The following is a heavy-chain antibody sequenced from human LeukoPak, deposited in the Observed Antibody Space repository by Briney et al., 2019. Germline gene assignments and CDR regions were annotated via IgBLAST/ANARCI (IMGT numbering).Heavy chain of an antibody. Sequence: PGGSLRLSCAASGFTFDDYAMHWVRQAPGKGLEWVSGISWNSGSIGYADSVKGRFTIPRDNSKNTLYLQMNSLRAEDTAVYYCANSGIQLWLPLGWGQGTLVTVSS. V-gene: IGHV3-9*01. CDR2: ISWNSGSI. J-gene: IGHJ4*02. CDR3: ANSGIQLWLPLG. CDR1: GFTFDDYA. D-gene: IGHD5-18*01.